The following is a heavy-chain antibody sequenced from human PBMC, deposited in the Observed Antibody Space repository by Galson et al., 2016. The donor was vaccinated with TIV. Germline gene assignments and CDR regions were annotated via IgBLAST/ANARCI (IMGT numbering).Heavy chain of an antibody. V-gene: IGHV4-61*02. CDR3: ARESSDYYYYMDV. CDR2: IYTTGTT. CDR1: GASITSGSYY. D-gene: IGHD3-10*01. Sequence: TLSLTCTVSGASITSGSYYWSWIRQPAGSGLEWIGRIYTTGTTNYNTSLESRVTISVDTSKNHFSLKLTSVTAADTAVYYCARESSDYYYYMDVRGKGTTVTVSS. J-gene: IGHJ6*03.